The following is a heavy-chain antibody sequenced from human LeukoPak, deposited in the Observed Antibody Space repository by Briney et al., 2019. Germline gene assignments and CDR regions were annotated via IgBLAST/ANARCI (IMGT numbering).Heavy chain of an antibody. D-gene: IGHD2-2*01. J-gene: IGHJ4*02. CDR1: GGSISSYY. V-gene: IGHV4-59*12. CDR2: IYYSGST. CDR3: ARGPNCSSTSCYLSEPDY. Sequence: SETLSLTCTVSGGSISSYYWSWIRQPPGKGLEWIGYIYYSGSTNYNPSLKSRVTISVDTSKNQFSLKLSSVTAADTAVYYCARGPNCSSTSCYLSEPDYWGQGTLVTVSS.